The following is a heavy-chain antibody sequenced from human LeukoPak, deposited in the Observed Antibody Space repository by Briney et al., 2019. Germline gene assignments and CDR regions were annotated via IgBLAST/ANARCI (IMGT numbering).Heavy chain of an antibody. Sequence: GGSLRLSCIASGFTFSSYWMHWVRQAPGKGLEWVAVISYDGSNKYYADSVKGRFTISRDNSKNTLYLQMNSLRAEDTAVYYCARDLAAAGTSPDYWGQGTLVTVSS. CDR1: GFTFSSYW. CDR3: ARDLAAAGTSPDY. J-gene: IGHJ4*02. CDR2: ISYDGSNK. V-gene: IGHV3-30*03. D-gene: IGHD6-13*01.